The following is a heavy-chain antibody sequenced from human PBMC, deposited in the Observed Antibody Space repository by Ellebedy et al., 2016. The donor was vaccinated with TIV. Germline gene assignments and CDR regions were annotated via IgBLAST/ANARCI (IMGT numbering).Heavy chain of an antibody. J-gene: IGHJ4*02. CDR2: IYPGNSDT. V-gene: IGHV5-51*01. Sequence: GESLKISCKVSGYSFTAYWIGWVRPKPGKGLEWMGIIYPGNSDTRYSPSFQGQVTISADKSISTAYLQWNTLQASDTAIYYCARLPPRGTNIYVDYWGPGTLVTVSS. CDR1: GYSFTAYW. D-gene: IGHD2-8*01. CDR3: ARLPPRGTNIYVDY.